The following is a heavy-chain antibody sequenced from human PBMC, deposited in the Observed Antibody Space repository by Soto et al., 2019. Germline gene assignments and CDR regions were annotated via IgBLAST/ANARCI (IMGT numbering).Heavy chain of an antibody. V-gene: IGHV3-53*01. J-gene: IGHJ4*02. D-gene: IGHD6-19*01. Sequence: EVQLVESGGGMIQPGGTLRLSCAASGFAVSSTYMTWVRQAPGKGLEWVSVIYGGGTTHYADSVKGRFTISRDTSKNTLYLQMNSLRAEDTAVYYCVQTTGWPGFDFWGQGTLVTVSS. CDR1: GFAVSSTY. CDR3: VQTTGWPGFDF. CDR2: IYGGGTT.